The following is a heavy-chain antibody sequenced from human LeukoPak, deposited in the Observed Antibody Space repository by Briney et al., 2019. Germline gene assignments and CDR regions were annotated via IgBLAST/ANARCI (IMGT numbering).Heavy chain of an antibody. Sequence: SETLSLTCTVSGGSISSYYWSWIRQPPGKGLEWIGYIYYSGSANYNPSLKSRVTISVDTSKNQFSLKLSSVTAADTAVYYCARRYGDNRAYFQHWGQGTLVTVSS. CDR2: IYYSGSA. CDR1: GGSISSYY. D-gene: IGHD4-23*01. J-gene: IGHJ1*01. CDR3: ARRYGDNRAYFQH. V-gene: IGHV4-59*08.